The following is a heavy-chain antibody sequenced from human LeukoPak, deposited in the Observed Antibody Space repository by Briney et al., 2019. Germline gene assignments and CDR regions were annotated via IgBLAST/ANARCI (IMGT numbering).Heavy chain of an antibody. D-gene: IGHD6-13*01. CDR1: GGSFSGYY. CDR2: INHSGST. CDR3: AKDAAAAGSAYYFEY. V-gene: IGHV4-34*01. J-gene: IGHJ4*02. Sequence: SETLSLTCAVYGGSFSGYYWSWIRQPPGKGLEWIGEINHSGSTNYNPSLKSRVTISVDTSKNQFSLKLSSVTAADTAVYYCAKDAAAAGSAYYFEYWGQGTLVTVSS.